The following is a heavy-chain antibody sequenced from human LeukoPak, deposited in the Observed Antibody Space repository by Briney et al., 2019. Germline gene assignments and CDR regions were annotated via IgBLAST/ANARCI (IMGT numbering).Heavy chain of an antibody. CDR2: VSGSGGST. V-gene: IGHV3-23*01. CDR1: GFTFSSYS. D-gene: IGHD6-19*01. CDR3: AKDLHTSGWYLYFDY. J-gene: IGHJ4*02. Sequence: GGSLRLSCAASGFTFSSYSLNWLRQAPGKGLEWVSGVSGSGGSTDYADSVKGRFTISRDNAKNTLYLQMNSLRAEDTAVYYCAKDLHTSGWYLYFDYWGQGTLVTVSS.